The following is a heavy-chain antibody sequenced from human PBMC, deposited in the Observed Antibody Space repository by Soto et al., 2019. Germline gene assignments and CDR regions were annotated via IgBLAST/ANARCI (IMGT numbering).Heavy chain of an antibody. J-gene: IGHJ4*02. CDR1: GYTFTGYY. D-gene: IGHD6-6*01. CDR2: INPNSGGT. CDR3: ASGSSSSSTSILDF. Sequence: EASVKVSCKASGYTFTGYYMHWVRQAPGQGLEWMGWINPNSGGTNYAQNFQGRVALTRDTSISTAYMEVSRLRSDDTAVYYCASGSSSSSTSILDFWGQGTPVTVSS. V-gene: IGHV1-2*02.